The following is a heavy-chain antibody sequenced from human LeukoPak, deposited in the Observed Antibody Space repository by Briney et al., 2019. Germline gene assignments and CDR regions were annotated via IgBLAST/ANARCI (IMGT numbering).Heavy chain of an antibody. CDR2: ISAYNGNT. CDR3: ARVRGYESTATCDY. J-gene: IGHJ4*02. V-gene: IGHV1-18*01. CDR1: GYTFTSYG. D-gene: IGHD5-12*01. Sequence: GASVKVSCKASGYTFTSYGISWVRQAPGQGLEWMGWISAYNGNTNYAQKLQGRVTMTTDTSTSTAYMELRSLRSDDTAVYYCARVRGYESTATCDYWGQGTLVTVSS.